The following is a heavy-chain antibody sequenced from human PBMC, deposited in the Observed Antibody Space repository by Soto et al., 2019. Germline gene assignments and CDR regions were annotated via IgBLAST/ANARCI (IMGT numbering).Heavy chain of an antibody. CDR2: IYYSGST. CDR3: ARRYGGSFDF. Sequence: SETLSLTCTVSGGSISSYYWSWIRQPPGKGLEWIGYIYYSGSTNYNPSLKSRVTITVDTSKNQFSLKLSSVTAADTAVYYCARRYGGSFDFWGQGTLVTVSS. J-gene: IGHJ4*02. D-gene: IGHD1-26*01. V-gene: IGHV4-59*01. CDR1: GGSISSYY.